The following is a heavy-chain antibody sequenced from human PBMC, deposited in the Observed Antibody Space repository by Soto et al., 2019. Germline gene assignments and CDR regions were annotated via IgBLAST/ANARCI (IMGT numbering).Heavy chain of an antibody. Sequence: PGGSLRLSCAASGFSFSNYAISWVRQAPGKGLNWVSGISSGGGSTYYADSVKGRFSISRDNVKKAVYLQMNSLRAEDTAVYYCAKVGPDYSSSSGWFDPWGQGTLVTVSS. D-gene: IGHD6-6*01. CDR3: AKVGPDYSSSSGWFDP. V-gene: IGHV3-23*01. J-gene: IGHJ5*02. CDR2: ISSGGGST. CDR1: GFSFSNYA.